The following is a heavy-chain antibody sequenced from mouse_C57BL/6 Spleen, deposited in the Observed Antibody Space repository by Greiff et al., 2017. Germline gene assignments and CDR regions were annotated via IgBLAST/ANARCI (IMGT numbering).Heavy chain of an antibody. CDR3: ARTHDVGSSHWYFDV. CDR2: IYPGSGST. CDR1: GYTFTSYW. Sequence: QVQLQQPGAELVKPGASVKMSCKASGYTFTSYWITWVKQRPGQGLEWIGDIYPGSGSTNYNEKFKSKATLTVDTSSSTAYMQLSSLTSEDSAVDYGARTHDVGSSHWYFDVWGTGTTVTVAS. V-gene: IGHV1-55*01. J-gene: IGHJ1*03. D-gene: IGHD1-1*01.